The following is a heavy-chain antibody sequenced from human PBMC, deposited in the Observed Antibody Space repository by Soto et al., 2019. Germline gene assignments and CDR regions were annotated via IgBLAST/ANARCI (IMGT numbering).Heavy chain of an antibody. CDR2: INHSGST. V-gene: IGHV4-34*01. CDR3: ARNRLATHYGMDV. CDR1: GGSFSGYY. J-gene: IGHJ6*02. Sequence: SETLSLTCAVYGGSFSGYYWSWIRQPPGKGLEWIGEINHSGSTNYNPSLKSRVTISVDTSKNQFSLKLSSVTAADTAVYYCARNRLATHYGMDVWGQGTTVTGS. D-gene: IGHD5-12*01.